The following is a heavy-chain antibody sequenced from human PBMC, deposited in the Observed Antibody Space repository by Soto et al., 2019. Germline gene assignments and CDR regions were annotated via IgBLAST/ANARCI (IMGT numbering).Heavy chain of an antibody. J-gene: IGHJ5*02. Sequence: QVQLVQTGGEVKKPGASVKVSCKASGYTFTSYGISWVRQAPGQGLEWLGRISAYNGNTNYAQKLQGRVTMTTDTSTSTAYMELRILRSDDTAVYYWARVVGALGYWFDPWGQGTLVTVSS. CDR3: ARVVGALGYWFDP. D-gene: IGHD1-26*01. V-gene: IGHV1-18*01. CDR2: ISAYNGNT. CDR1: GYTFTSYG.